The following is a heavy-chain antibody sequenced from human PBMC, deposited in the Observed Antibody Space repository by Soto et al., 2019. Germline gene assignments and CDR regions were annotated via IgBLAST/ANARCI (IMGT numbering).Heavy chain of an antibody. D-gene: IGHD2-2*01. CDR1: GFTFSSYS. Sequence: EVQLVESGGGLVKPGGSLRLSCAASGFTFSSYSMNWVRQAPGKGLEWVSSISSSSSYIYYADSVKGRFTISRDNAKNSLYLQMNSLRAEDTAVYYCARDCSSTSCSSQNFDYWGQGTLVTVSS. V-gene: IGHV3-21*01. CDR2: ISSSSSYI. CDR3: ARDCSSTSCSSQNFDY. J-gene: IGHJ4*02.